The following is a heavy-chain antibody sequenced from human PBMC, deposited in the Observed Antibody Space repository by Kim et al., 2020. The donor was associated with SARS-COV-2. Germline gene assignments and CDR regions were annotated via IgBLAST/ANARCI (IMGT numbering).Heavy chain of an antibody. CDR1: GYTFTSYA. V-gene: IGHV1-3*01. D-gene: IGHD4-17*01. CDR3: ARADDYGDSQYYYGMDV. CDR2: INASNGNT. J-gene: IGHJ6*02. Sequence: ASVKVSCKASGYTFTSYAMHWVRQAPGQRLEWMGWINASNGNTKYSQKFQGRVTITMDTSASTAYMELSSLRSEDTAVYYCARADDYGDSQYYYGMDVWGQGTTVTVSS.